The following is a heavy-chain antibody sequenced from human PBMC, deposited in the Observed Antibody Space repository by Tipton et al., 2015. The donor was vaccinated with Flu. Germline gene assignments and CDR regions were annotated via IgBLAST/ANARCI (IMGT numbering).Heavy chain of an antibody. V-gene: IGHV4-59*08. CDR2: IYNTWST. Sequence: TLSLTCSVSADSISGNYWSWIRQSPGKGLEWIGYIYNTWSTNYNPSLKSRVTISVDTSKNQFSLNLRSVTAADTAVYYCARQDHGLDVWGQGTTVSVS. D-gene: IGHD2-8*01. J-gene: IGHJ6*02. CDR1: ADSISGNY. CDR3: ARQDHGLDV.